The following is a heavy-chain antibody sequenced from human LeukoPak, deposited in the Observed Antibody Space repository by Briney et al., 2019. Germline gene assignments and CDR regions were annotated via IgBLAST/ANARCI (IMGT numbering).Heavy chain of an antibody. CDR1: GYTFTTYD. V-gene: IGHV1-8*01. D-gene: IGHD6-19*01. Sequence: ASVKVSCKASGYTFTTYDINWVRQATGQGLEWLGWMNPNSGNTGYTQKFQGRVTMTRNTSISTAYMELSSLRSENTAVYYCARGRGSGHKENWFDPWGQGTLVTVSS. CDR2: MNPNSGNT. J-gene: IGHJ5*02. CDR3: ARGRGSGHKENWFDP.